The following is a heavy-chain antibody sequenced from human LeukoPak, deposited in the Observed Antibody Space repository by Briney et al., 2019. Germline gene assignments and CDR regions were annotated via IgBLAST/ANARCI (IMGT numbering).Heavy chain of an antibody. J-gene: IGHJ4*02. CDR1: GFTVSSNF. D-gene: IGHD6-13*01. CDR2: IYSRGGT. CDR3: AKETDAVVAAAACDY. Sequence: GGSLRLSCAASGFTVSSNFMSWVRQAPGKGLECVSVIYSRGGTYYADSVQGRFTISRDASKNTLYLQMNSLRAEDTAVYYCAKETDAVVAAAACDYWGQGTLVTVSS. V-gene: IGHV3-53*01.